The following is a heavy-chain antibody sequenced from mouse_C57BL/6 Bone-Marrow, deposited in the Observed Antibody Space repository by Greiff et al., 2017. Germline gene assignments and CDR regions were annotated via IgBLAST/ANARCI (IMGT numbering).Heavy chain of an antibody. Sequence: EVKVVESGGDLVKPGGSLKLSCAASGFTFSSYGMSWVRQTPDKRLEWVATISSGGSYTYYPDSLKGRFTISRDNAKNTLYLQMSSLKSEDTAMYYCARRLAYYFDYWGQGTTLTVSS. CDR2: ISSGGSYT. J-gene: IGHJ2*01. V-gene: IGHV5-6*02. CDR1: GFTFSSYG. CDR3: ARRLAYYFDY.